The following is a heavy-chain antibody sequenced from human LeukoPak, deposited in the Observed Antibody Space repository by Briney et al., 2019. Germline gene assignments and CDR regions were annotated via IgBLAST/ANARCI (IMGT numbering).Heavy chain of an antibody. CDR1: GGSISSYY. CDR2: IYYSGST. V-gene: IGHV4-59*01. D-gene: IGHD4-17*01. J-gene: IGHJ4*02. CDR3: ARSPRYGDYGTFLDY. Sequence: PSETLSLTCTVSGGSISSYYWSWIRQPPGKGLEWIGYIYYSGSTNYNPSLKSRVTISVDTSKNQFSLKLSSVTAADTAVYYCARSPRYGDYGTFLDYWGQGTLVTVSS.